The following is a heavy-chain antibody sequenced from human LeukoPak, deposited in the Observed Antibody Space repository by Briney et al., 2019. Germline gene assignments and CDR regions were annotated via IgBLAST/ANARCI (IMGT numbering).Heavy chain of an antibody. Sequence: SSVKVSCKASGYTFTSYDINWVRQATAQGLEWMGWMNPNSGNTGYAQKFQGRVTMTRNTSISTAYMELSSLRSEDTAVYYCARDHQGPAGARRPGFDYWGQGTLVTVPS. CDR2: MNPNSGNT. CDR1: GYTFTSYD. V-gene: IGHV1-8*01. CDR3: ARDHQGPAGARRPGFDY. J-gene: IGHJ4*02. D-gene: IGHD6-13*01.